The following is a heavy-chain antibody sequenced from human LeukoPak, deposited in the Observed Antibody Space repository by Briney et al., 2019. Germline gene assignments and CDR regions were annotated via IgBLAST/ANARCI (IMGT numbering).Heavy chain of an antibody. CDR1: GFAFRDFA. J-gene: IGHJ4*02. CDR2: ISADGSNK. CDR3: ARGRMATEFSQLAS. V-gene: IGHV3-30*01. Sequence: GRSLRLACAAAGFAFRDFAIHSVRQAPGKGFEWVAVISADGSNKYYADSVKGRFTLSRDNSKNILYLQMNSLRAEDTAVYYCARGRMATEFSQLASWGQGTLVTVSS. D-gene: IGHD5-24*01.